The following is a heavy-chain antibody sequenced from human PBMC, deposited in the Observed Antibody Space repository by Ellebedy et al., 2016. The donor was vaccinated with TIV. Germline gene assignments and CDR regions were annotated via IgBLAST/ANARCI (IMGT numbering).Heavy chain of an antibody. J-gene: IGHJ4*02. V-gene: IGHV3-48*02. CDR3: RPGHYSDA. CDR1: GFTFSSYN. CDR2: ISSVLTI. Sequence: GGSLRLSXAASGFTFSSYNMNWVRQAPGKGLEWVSYISSVLTIYYADSVKGRFTISRDNAKNSLYLQLNSLRDEDTAVYYCRPGHYSDAWGQGTLVTVSS.